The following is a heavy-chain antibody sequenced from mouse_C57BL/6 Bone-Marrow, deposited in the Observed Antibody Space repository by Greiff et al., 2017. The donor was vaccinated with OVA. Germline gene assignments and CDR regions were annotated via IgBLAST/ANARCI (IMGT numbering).Heavy chain of an antibody. Sequence: EVMLVESGGGLVQPKGSLKLSCAASGFSFNTYAMNWVRQAPGKGLEWVARIRSKSNNYATYYADSVKDRFTISRDDSESMLYLQMNNLKAEDTAMYYCVRHEGTTVVDYAMDYWGQGTSVTVSS. CDR3: VRHEGTTVVDYAMDY. J-gene: IGHJ4*01. V-gene: IGHV10-1*01. CDR1: GFSFNTYA. CDR2: IRSKSNNYAT. D-gene: IGHD1-1*01.